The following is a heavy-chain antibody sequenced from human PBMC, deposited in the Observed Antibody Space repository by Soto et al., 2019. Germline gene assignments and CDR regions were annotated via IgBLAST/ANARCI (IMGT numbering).Heavy chain of an antibody. D-gene: IGHD4-17*01. J-gene: IGHJ4*02. V-gene: IGHV4-59*01. CDR2: IYYSGST. CDR3: ARGATVVLDY. Sequence: LSLTCTVSGGSISSYYWSRIRQPPGKGLEWIGYIYYSGSTNYNPSLKSRVTISVDTSKNQFSLKLSSVTAADTAVYYCARGATVVLDYWGQGTLVTVSS. CDR1: GGSISSYY.